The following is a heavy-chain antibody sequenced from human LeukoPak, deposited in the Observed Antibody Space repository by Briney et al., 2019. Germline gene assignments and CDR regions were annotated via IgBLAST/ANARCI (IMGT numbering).Heavy chain of an antibody. Sequence: PGGSLRLSCAASGFTFSSYAMSWVRQAPGKGLEWVSIIYSGGTTYYADSVKGRFTISRDNSKNTLYLQMNSLRAEDTAVYYCAREVLDTAMALGYWGQGTLVTVSS. V-gene: IGHV3-66*01. CDR1: GFTFSSYA. CDR2: IYSGGTT. D-gene: IGHD5-18*01. J-gene: IGHJ4*02. CDR3: AREVLDTAMALGY.